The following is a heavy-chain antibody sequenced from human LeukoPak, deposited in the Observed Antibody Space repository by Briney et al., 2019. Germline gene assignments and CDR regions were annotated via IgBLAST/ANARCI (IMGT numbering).Heavy chain of an antibody. CDR3: AKAPSYLELNWYFDL. CDR1: GFTFSSYA. CDR2: ISGSGGST. Sequence: QPGGSLRLSCAASGFTFSSYAMSWVRQAPGKGLEWVSAISGSGGSTYYADPVKGRFTISRDNSKNTLYLQTNSLRAEDTAVYYCAKAPSYLELNWYFDLWGRGTLVTVSS. J-gene: IGHJ2*01. V-gene: IGHV3-23*01. D-gene: IGHD3-10*01.